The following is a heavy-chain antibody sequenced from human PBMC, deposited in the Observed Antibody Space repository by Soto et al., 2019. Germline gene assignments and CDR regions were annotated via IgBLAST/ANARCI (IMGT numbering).Heavy chain of an antibody. Sequence: QVQLQESGPGLVKPSQTLSLTCSVSGGSISSGGYYWSWIRQHPEKGLEWIGYIYYSGSTNYNASLERRVIISVDTSSNRSSLYLRSVTAADTAIYDCAMHSASWHWFDYWGQGTLVTVSS. D-gene: IGHD1-26*01. CDR1: GGSISSGGYY. CDR2: IYYSGST. V-gene: IGHV4-31*03. CDR3: AMHSASWHWFDY. J-gene: IGHJ5*01.